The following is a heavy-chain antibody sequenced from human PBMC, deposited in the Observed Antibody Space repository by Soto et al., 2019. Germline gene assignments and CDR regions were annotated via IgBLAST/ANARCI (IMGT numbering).Heavy chain of an antibody. V-gene: IGHV3-21*01. J-gene: IGHJ6*02. CDR3: ARTLVAKSYYYYYGMDV. CDR1: GFTFSSYS. CDR2: ISSSSSYI. Sequence: GGSLRLSCAASGFTFSSYSMNWVRQAPGKGLEWVSSISSSSSYIYYADSVKGRFTISRDNAKNSLYLQMNSLRAEDTAVYYCARTLVAKSYYYYYGMDVWGQGTTVTVSS. D-gene: IGHD5-12*01.